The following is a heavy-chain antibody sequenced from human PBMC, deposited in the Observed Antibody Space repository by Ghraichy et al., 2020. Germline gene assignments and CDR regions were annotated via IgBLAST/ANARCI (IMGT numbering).Heavy chain of an antibody. CDR1: GFTFSSYW. J-gene: IGHJ6*02. D-gene: IGHD1-1*01. CDR3: ARGKGWNDVWYYYGMDV. CDR2: IKQDGSEK. Sequence: GALRLSCAASGFTFSSYWMSWVRQAPGKGLEWVANIKQDGSEKYYVDSVKGRFTISRDNAKNSLYLQMNSLRAEDTAVYYCARGKGWNDVWYYYGMDVWGQGTTVTVSS. V-gene: IGHV3-7*01.